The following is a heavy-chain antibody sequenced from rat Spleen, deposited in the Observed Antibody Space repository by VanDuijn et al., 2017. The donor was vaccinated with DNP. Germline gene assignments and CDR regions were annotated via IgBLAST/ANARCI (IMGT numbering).Heavy chain of an antibody. D-gene: IGHD1-11*01. V-gene: IGHV3-1*01. CDR2: ISYSGSA. CDR3: ARQRGGFDY. Sequence: EMQLQESGPGLVRPSQSLSLTCSVTGYSITSNYWAWIRKFPGNKMEWMGFISYSGSASYNPSLKGRISITRDTSKNQFFLQLNSVTTEDTATYYCARQRGGFDYWGQGVMVTVSS. CDR1: GYSITSNY. J-gene: IGHJ2*01.